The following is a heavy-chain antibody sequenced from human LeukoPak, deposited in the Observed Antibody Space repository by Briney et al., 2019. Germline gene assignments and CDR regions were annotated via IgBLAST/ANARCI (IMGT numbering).Heavy chain of an antibody. CDR3: ARGTYKVRGVTPFDY. CDR2: ISFDGSDA. J-gene: IGHJ4*02. V-gene: IGHV3-74*01. Sequence: PGGSLRLSCAASGFTFSGFWMHWVRQAPGKGLVWVSCISFDGSDATYADSVKGRFTISRDNAKNTLYLQMNSLRAEDTAVYYCARGTYKVRGVTPFDYWGQGTLVTVSS. D-gene: IGHD3-10*01. CDR1: GFTFSGFW.